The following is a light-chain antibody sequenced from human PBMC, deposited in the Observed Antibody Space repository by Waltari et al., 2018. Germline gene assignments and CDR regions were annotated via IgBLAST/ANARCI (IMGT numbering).Light chain of an antibody. Sequence: EIVLTQSPGTLSFSPGERATLSCRASQSVHNYLAWYQQKPGQAPRLLIYNALHRATGIPARFSGSGSGTDFTLTISRLQPEDFGVYYCQQRGNWITFGQGTRLEIK. CDR1: QSVHNY. V-gene: IGKV3-11*01. J-gene: IGKJ5*01. CDR2: NAL. CDR3: QQRGNWIT.